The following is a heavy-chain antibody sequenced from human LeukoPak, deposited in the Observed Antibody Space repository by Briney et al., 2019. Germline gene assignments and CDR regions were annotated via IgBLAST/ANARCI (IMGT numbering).Heavy chain of an antibody. Sequence: GSLRLSCAASGFTFSSYSMNWVRQAPGKGLEWVSSISSSSSYIYYADSVKGRFTISRDNAKNSLYLQMNSLRAEDTAVYYCARESRVYYDFWSVYYTGIPYSYGRDVWGQGTTVTVSS. D-gene: IGHD3-3*01. J-gene: IGHJ6*02. CDR2: ISSSSSYI. V-gene: IGHV3-21*01. CDR3: ARESRVYYDFWSVYYTGIPYSYGRDV. CDR1: GFTFSSYS.